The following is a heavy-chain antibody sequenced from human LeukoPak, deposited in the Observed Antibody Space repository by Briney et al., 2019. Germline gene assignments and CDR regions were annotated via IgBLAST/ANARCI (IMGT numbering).Heavy chain of an antibody. CDR3: ARDLEIRGAYYFDY. D-gene: IGHD3-10*01. V-gene: IGHV1-69*13. J-gene: IGHJ4*02. Sequence: SVKVSCKASGGTFSRYAISWVRQAPGQGLEWMGGIIPIFGTANYAQKFQGRVTITADESTSTAYMELSSLRSEDTAVYYCARDLEIRGAYYFDYWGQGTLVTVSS. CDR2: IIPIFGTA. CDR1: GGTFSRYA.